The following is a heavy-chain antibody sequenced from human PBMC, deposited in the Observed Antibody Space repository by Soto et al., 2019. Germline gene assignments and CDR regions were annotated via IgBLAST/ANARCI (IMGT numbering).Heavy chain of an antibody. J-gene: IGHJ4*02. V-gene: IGHV1-46*01. CDR2: INPSGGNT. CDR3: AREYGNYDSSGYYAY. D-gene: IGHD3-22*01. CDR1: GYSFTSYF. Sequence: ASVKVSCKTSGYSFTSYFIHWVRQAPGQGLEWMGIINPSGGNTNYAQKLQGRVSMTRDRSTSTVHMELSSLRSDDTAMYYCAREYGNYDSSGYYAYWGQGTLVTVSS.